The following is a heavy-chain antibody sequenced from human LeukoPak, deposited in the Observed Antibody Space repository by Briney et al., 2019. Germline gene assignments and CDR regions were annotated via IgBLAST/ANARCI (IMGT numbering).Heavy chain of an antibody. Sequence: GASVKVPCKASGYTFTVYFMHWVRQAPGQGLEWMGWINPNSGGTNYAQKFQGRVTTTRDTSISTAYMELSRLRSDDTAVYYCARELNYDSSGYYFDYWGQGTLVTVSS. J-gene: IGHJ4*02. CDR1: GYTFTVYF. V-gene: IGHV1-2*02. D-gene: IGHD3-22*01. CDR2: INPNSGGT. CDR3: ARELNYDSSGYYFDY.